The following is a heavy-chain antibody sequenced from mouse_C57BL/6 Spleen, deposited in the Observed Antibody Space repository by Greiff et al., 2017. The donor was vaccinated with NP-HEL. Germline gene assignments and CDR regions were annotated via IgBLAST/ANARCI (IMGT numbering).Heavy chain of an antibody. CDR1: GYSITSGYY. V-gene: IGHV3-6*01. J-gene: IGHJ1*03. CDR3: ATPDGYFPHGYFDV. CDR2: ISYDGSK. Sequence: DVKLQESGPGLVKPSQSLSLTCSVTGYSITSGYYWNWIRQFPGNKLEWMGYISYDGSKNYNPSLKNRISITRDTSKNQFFLKLNSVTTEDTATYSCATPDGYFPHGYFDVWGTGTTVTVSS. D-gene: IGHD2-3*01.